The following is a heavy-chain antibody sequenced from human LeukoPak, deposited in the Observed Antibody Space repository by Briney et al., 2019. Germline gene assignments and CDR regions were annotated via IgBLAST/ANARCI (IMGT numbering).Heavy chain of an antibody. CDR3: ARVKYFDFWSGNDAFDI. V-gene: IGHV3-7*01. Sequence: PGGSLRLSCADSGFTFSSYWMSWVRQAPGKGLEWVASVKQDGSEKYSVDSVRGRFTISRDNAKNSLYLQMNSLRAEDTAVYYCARVKYFDFWSGNDAFDIWGQGTMVTVSS. CDR1: GFTFSSYW. D-gene: IGHD3-3*01. CDR2: VKQDGSEK. J-gene: IGHJ3*02.